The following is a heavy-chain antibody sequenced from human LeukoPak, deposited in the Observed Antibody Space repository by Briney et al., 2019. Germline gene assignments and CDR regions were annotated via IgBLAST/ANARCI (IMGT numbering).Heavy chain of an antibody. CDR2: ISYTGDYT. V-gene: IGHV3-21*01. J-gene: IGHJ4*02. CDR3: ARFETVAVAPEEY. D-gene: IGHD6-19*01. Sequence: PGGSLRLSCAASGFTFSTYSMNWVRQAPGKGLGWVSSISYTGDYTVYADSVKGRFTISRDDAKSSLYLQMNSLRAEDTAVYYCARFETVAVAPEEYWGQGALVTVSS. CDR1: GFTFSTYS.